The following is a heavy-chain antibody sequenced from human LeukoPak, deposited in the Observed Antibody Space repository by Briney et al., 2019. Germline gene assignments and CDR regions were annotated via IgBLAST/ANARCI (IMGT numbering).Heavy chain of an antibody. CDR1: GVSIRSYY. V-gene: IGHV4-4*09. J-gene: IGHJ3*02. CDR2: IYISGNT. Sequence: SETLSLTCTVSGVSIRSYYWSWIRQPPGKGLEWVGYIYISGNTNYDPSLRSRVTMSGDTSKNQVSLKVRSVTAADTAVYFCARHLEYVADGFDMWGQGSMVTVSS. CDR3: ARHLEYVADGFDM. D-gene: IGHD3-3*01.